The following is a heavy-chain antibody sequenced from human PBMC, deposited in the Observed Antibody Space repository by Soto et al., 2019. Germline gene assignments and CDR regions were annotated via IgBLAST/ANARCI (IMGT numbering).Heavy chain of an antibody. CDR1: GYTFTSYY. CDR2: INPSGGST. D-gene: IGHD5-12*01. CDR3: ARDPSRVATIEGRPCWFDP. J-gene: IGHJ5*02. Sequence: ASVKVSCKASGYTFTSYYMHWVRQAPGQGLEWMGIINPSGGSTSYAQKFQGRVTMTRDTSTSTVYMELSSLRSEDTAVYYCARDPSRVATIEGRPCWFDPWGQGTLVTVSS. V-gene: IGHV1-46*03.